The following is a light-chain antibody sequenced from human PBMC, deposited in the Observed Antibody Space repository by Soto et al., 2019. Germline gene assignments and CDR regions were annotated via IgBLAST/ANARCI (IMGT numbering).Light chain of an antibody. CDR2: DVS. J-gene: IGLJ1*01. CDR3: SSYTSSSLQV. V-gene: IGLV2-14*01. Sequence: QSALTQPASVSGSPGQSITISCTGTSGDVGGYNYVSWYQQHPGKAPKLMIYDVSNRPSGVSNRFSGSKSGNTASLTISGLQAEDEADYYCSSYTSSSLQVFGTGTKLTVL. CDR1: SGDVGGYNY.